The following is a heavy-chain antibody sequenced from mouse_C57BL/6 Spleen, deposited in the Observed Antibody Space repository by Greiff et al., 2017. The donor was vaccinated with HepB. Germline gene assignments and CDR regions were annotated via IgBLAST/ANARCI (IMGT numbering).Heavy chain of an antibody. V-gene: IGHV5-6*02. CDR3: ARHWDYSNYPAWFAY. J-gene: IGHJ3*01. Sequence: DVMLVESGGDLVKPGGSLKLSCAASGFTFSSYGMSWVRQTPDKRLEWVATISSGGSYTYYPDSVKGRFTISRDNAKNTLYLHMSSLKSEDTAMYYWARHWDYSNYPAWFAYWGQGTLVTVSA. CDR1: GFTFSSYG. CDR2: ISSGGSYT. D-gene: IGHD2-5*01.